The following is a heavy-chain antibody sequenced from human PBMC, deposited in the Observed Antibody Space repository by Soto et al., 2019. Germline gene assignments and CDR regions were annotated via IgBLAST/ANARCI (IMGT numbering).Heavy chain of an antibody. J-gene: IGHJ4*02. CDR1: GFTFSSYG. V-gene: IGHV3-30*18. CDR2: ISYDGSNK. D-gene: IGHD1-26*01. Sequence: GGSLRLSCAASGFTFSSYGMHWVCQAPGKGLEWVAVISYDGSNKYYADSVKGRFTISRDNSKNTLYLQMNSLRAEDTAVYYCAKDFGVVGATTPFDYWGQGTLVTVSS. CDR3: AKDFGVVGATTPFDY.